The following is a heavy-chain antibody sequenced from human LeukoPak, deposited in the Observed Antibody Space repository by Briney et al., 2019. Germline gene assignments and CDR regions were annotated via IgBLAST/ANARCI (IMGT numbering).Heavy chain of an antibody. J-gene: IGHJ4*02. D-gene: IGHD3-22*01. Sequence: GGSLRLSCAASGFTFSSYVMSWVRQAPGKGLEWVSAISGSGGSTYYADSVKGRFTISRDNSKNTLYLQMNSLRAEDTAVYYCARVRTYYYDSSGSFDYWGQGTLVTVSS. CDR1: GFTFSSYV. CDR3: ARVRTYYYDSSGSFDY. V-gene: IGHV3-23*01. CDR2: ISGSGGST.